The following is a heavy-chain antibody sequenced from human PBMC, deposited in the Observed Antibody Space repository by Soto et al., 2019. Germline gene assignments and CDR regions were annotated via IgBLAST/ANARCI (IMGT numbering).Heavy chain of an antibody. D-gene: IGHD4-4*01. Sequence: QVQLDQSGAEVEKPGASVKVSCKASGYPFSSYAISWVRQAPEQGLERMGWISPYNGDTHYAQSLQGRVTMTTDTTTTTAYMELRSLKSDDTAIYYCAGGTTVTATQTYNYMDVWGKGTTVTVSS. V-gene: IGHV1-18*01. J-gene: IGHJ6*03. CDR3: AGGTTVTATQTYNYMDV. CDR2: ISPYNGDT. CDR1: GYPFSSYA.